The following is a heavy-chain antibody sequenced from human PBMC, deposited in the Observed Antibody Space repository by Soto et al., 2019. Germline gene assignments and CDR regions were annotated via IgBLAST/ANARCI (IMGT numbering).Heavy chain of an antibody. D-gene: IGHD4-4*01. V-gene: IGHV1-8*01. J-gene: IGHJ4*02. CDR2: MNPNSGNT. Sequence: QATGQGLEWMGWMNPNSGNTGYAQKFQGRVTMTRNTSISTAYMELSSLRSDDTVVYYGARPLYGNNSEYWGQGTLVIVTS. CDR3: ARPLYGNNSEY.